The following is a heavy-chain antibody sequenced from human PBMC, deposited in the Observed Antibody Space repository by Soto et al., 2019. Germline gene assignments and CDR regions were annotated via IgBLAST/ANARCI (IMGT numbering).Heavy chain of an antibody. D-gene: IGHD1-1*01. CDR3: TSRIRTTNDN. V-gene: IGHV3-15*07. J-gene: IGHJ4*02. CDR2: VKTKAEGATT. CDR1: GFPFTTVW. Sequence: GGSLRLSCVASGFPFTTVWMNWVRQAPGKGPEWLGRVKTKAEGATTDYAAPAKGRFTILRDDSINTVYLQMTSLRIEDTARYYCTSRIRTTNDNWGQGTLVTVSS.